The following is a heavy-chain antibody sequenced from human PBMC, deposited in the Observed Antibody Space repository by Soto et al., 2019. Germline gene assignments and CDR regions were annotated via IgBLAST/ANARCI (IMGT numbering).Heavy chain of an antibody. CDR2: IWYDGSNK. D-gene: IGHD6-6*01. Sequence: QVQLVESGEGVVQPGRSLRLSCAASGFTFSSYGMHWVRQAPGKGLEWVAVIWYDGSNKYYADSVKGRFTISRDNSKNTLYLQMNSLRAEDTAVYYCARDLIAARPYYYYGMDVWGQGTTVTVSS. J-gene: IGHJ6*02. V-gene: IGHV3-33*01. CDR3: ARDLIAARPYYYYGMDV. CDR1: GFTFSSYG.